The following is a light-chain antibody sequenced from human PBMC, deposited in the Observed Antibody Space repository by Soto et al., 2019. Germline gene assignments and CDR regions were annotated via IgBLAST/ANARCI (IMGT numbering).Light chain of an antibody. CDR1: QDISKN. J-gene: IGKJ4*01. CDR3: QQTKGFPLT. V-gene: IGKV1-12*01. Sequence: DIQMTQSPSSLSASVGARVTITCRASQDISKNLAWYQQIPGKAPKLLIFAASTLQSGVPSRFSASGSGTDFTLTVGGLQPEDAASYYCQQTKGFPLTLGGGTKVDIK. CDR2: AAS.